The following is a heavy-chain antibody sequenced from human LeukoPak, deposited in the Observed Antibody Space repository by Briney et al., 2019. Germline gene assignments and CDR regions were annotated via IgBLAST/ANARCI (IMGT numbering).Heavy chain of an antibody. CDR3: ARAPGEGWFDP. J-gene: IGHJ5*02. CDR2: IKQDGSEK. Sequence: GGSLRLSCAASGFTFSSYWMSWVRQAPGKGLEWVASIKQDGSEKYYVDSVKGRFTISRDNAKNSLYLQMNSLRAEDTAMYYCARAPGEGWFDPWGQGTLVTVSS. D-gene: IGHD4-17*01. V-gene: IGHV3-7*01. CDR1: GFTFSSYW.